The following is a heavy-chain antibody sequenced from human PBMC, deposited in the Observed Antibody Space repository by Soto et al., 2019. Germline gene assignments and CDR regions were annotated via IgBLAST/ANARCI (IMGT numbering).Heavy chain of an antibody. CDR2: IYYSGGT. V-gene: IGHV4-31*03. CDR3: TREAGIAVTGTSDY. J-gene: IGHJ4*02. Sequence: QVQLQESGPGLVKPSQTLSLTCTVSGGSISSGGYYWNWIRQQPGKGLEWIGYIYYSGGTHYNPSPRSRVTMSVDTSKNQFSLKLSSVTAAGTAVYYCTREAGIAVTGTSDYWGQGTLVTVSS. D-gene: IGHD6-19*01. CDR1: GGSISSGGYY.